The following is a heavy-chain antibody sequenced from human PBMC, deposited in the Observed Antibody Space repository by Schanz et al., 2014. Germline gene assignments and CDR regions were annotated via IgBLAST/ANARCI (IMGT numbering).Heavy chain of an antibody. Sequence: QVQLQESGPGLVKPSETLSLTCTVSGDSISTSYYWGWIRQPPGKGLEWIGSVYYSGGSYYNPPLKTRATWPVDTSKTRSPRSLASVPAADTAVYYCARPNSASYRIYYFDYWGQGTLVTVSS. CDR3: ARPNSASYRIYYFDY. J-gene: IGHJ4*02. D-gene: IGHD1-26*01. V-gene: IGHV4-39*01. CDR2: VYYSGGS. CDR1: GDSISTSYY.